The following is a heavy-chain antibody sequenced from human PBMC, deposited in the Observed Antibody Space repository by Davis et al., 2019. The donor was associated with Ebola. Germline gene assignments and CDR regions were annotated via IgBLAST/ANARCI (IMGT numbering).Heavy chain of an antibody. CDR3: TTYDSSGPYSDY. CDR2: IYSGGST. Sequence: PGGSLRLSCAVSGFTVSSNYMSWVRQAPGKGLEWVSVIYSGGSTYYADSVKGRFTISRDNSKNTLYLQMNSLKTEDTAVYYCTTYDSSGPYSDYWGQGTLVTVSS. J-gene: IGHJ4*02. D-gene: IGHD3-22*01. V-gene: IGHV3-53*01. CDR1: GFTVSSNY.